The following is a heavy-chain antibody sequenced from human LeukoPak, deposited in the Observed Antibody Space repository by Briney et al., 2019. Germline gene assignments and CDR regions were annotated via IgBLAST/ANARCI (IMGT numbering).Heavy chain of an antibody. CDR1: GFTFSSYS. Sequence: GGSLRLSCAASGFTFSSYSMNWVRQAPGKGLEWVSSISTSSIYIYYADSVKGRFTISRDNSKNTLYLQMNSLRAEDTAVYYCAKAAWGIAVAGSAPFDPWGQGTLVTVSS. CDR2: ISTSSIYI. D-gene: IGHD6-19*01. CDR3: AKAAWGIAVAGSAPFDP. V-gene: IGHV3-21*04. J-gene: IGHJ5*02.